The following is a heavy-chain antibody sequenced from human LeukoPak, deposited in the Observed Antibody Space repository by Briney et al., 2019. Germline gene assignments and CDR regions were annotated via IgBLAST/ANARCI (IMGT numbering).Heavy chain of an antibody. CDR3: AGGSVRKAAAAFDI. V-gene: IGHV4-61*01. D-gene: IGHD6-13*01. CDR1: GGSVSSGSYY. Sequence: SETLSLTCTVSGGSVSSGSYYWSWIRQPPGKGLEWIGYIYYSGSTNYNPSLKSRVIISVDTSKNQFCLELSSVTAADTVVYYWAGGSVRKAAAAFDIWGEGTIVTVSS. CDR2: IYYSGST. J-gene: IGHJ3*02.